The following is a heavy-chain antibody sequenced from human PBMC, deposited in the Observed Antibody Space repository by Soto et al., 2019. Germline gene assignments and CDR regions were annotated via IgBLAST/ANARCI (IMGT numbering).Heavy chain of an antibody. D-gene: IGHD1-26*01. CDR3: ARGGSLYWYFDL. J-gene: IGHJ2*01. V-gene: IGHV1-3*01. CDR2: INAGNGNT. Sequence: GASVKVSCEASGYTFTSYAMHWGRQAPGQRLEWMGWINAGNGNTKYSQKFQGRVTITRDTSASTAYMELSSLRSEDTAVYYCARGGSLYWYFDLWGRGTLVTVSS. CDR1: GYTFTSYA.